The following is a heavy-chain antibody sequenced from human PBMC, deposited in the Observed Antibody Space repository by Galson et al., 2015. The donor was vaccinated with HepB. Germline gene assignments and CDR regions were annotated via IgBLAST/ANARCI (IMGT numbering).Heavy chain of an antibody. J-gene: IGHJ4*02. Sequence: LRLSCAASGFTFRDFYMGWLRVVPGKGLGWLSYISQSGSSIRYADSVRGRFTISRDNAKNSLYLQMNNLRAEDTAIYYCARWSQAYDHWGQGILVTVSS. CDR1: GFTFRDFY. V-gene: IGHV3-11*01. CDR2: ISQSGSSI. D-gene: IGHD3-22*01. CDR3: ARWSQAYDH.